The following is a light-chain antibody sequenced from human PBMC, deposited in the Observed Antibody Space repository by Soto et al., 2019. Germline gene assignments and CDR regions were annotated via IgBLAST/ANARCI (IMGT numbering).Light chain of an antibody. J-gene: IGKJ1*01. CDR1: QSVSSYY. Sequence: EIVLTQSPGTLSLSRGERATLSCRASQSVSSYYVAWYQRKPGQAPRLLIYGASSRATGIPDRFSGSGSGTDFTLTITRLEPEDFAVYYCQQYGSSPPTFGQGTKVEIK. V-gene: IGKV3-20*01. CDR2: GAS. CDR3: QQYGSSPPT.